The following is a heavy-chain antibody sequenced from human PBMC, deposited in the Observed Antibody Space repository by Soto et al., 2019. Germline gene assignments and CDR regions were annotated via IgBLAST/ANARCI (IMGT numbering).Heavy chain of an antibody. J-gene: IGHJ4*02. CDR3: ARSGGLDRDFNY. Sequence: QVQLVQSGAEVKKPGSSVKVSCKASGGTFSSDSFSWVRQAPGQGLEWMGGIIPMFDTPIYAQKFQDRVTITADESTSPDYMQLSSLRSGDTAVYYCARSGGLDRDFNYWGQGSLVTVSS. CDR2: IIPMFDTP. CDR1: GGTFSSDS. V-gene: IGHV1-69*12. D-gene: IGHD2-15*01.